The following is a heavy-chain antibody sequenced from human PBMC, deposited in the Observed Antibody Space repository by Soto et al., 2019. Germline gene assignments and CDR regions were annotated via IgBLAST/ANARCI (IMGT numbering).Heavy chain of an antibody. CDR1: GGTFSSYA. CDR2: IIPIFGTA. V-gene: IGHV1-69*06. D-gene: IGHD1-26*01. CDR3: ARGRSGRYYAAGYGMDV. J-gene: IGHJ6*02. Sequence: QVQLVQSGAEVKKPGSSVKVSCKASGGTFSSYAISWVRQAPGQGLEWMGGIIPIFGTANYAQKFQCRVTITEDKSTSTAYMELSSLRSEDTAVYYCARGRSGRYYAAGYGMDVWGQGTTVTVSS.